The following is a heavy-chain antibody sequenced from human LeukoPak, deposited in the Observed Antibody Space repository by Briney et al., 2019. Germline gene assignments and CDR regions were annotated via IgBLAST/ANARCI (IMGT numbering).Heavy chain of an antibody. J-gene: IGHJ6*03. CDR1: GYTFTNYY. D-gene: IGHD4-17*01. CDR2: ITPRGGST. Sequence: ASVKVSCKASGYTFTNYYIHWVRQAPGQGLEWMGIITPRGGSTGYAQKFQGRVTMTRDTSTSTVYMELSSLRSEDTAVYYCARVRYGDYFTYYYYMDVWGKGTTVTISS. CDR3: ARVRYGDYFTYYYYMDV. V-gene: IGHV1-46*01.